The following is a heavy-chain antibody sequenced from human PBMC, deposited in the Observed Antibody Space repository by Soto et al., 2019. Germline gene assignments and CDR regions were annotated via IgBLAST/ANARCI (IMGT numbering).Heavy chain of an antibody. J-gene: IGHJ6*02. Sequence: SVKVSCKASGGTFSSYAISWVRQAPGQGLEWMGGIIPIFGTANYAQKFQGRVTITADKSTSTAYMELSSLRSEDTAVYYCARALWFGELSNYYYGMDVWGQGTMVTVSS. CDR3: ARALWFGELSNYYYGMDV. D-gene: IGHD3-10*01. V-gene: IGHV1-69*06. CDR1: GGTFSSYA. CDR2: IIPIFGTA.